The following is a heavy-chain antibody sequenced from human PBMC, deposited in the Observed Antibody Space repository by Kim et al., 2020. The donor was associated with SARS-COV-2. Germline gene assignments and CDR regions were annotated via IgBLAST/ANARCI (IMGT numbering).Heavy chain of an antibody. V-gene: IGHV1-3*01. D-gene: IGHD5-12*01. Sequence: NIKYSQKFQGRATLTWDTSASTAYMELRAQTSEDTAVYYCARELVHSGYDYWGQGTLVTVSS. CDR3: ARELVHSGYDY. CDR2: NI. J-gene: IGHJ4*02.